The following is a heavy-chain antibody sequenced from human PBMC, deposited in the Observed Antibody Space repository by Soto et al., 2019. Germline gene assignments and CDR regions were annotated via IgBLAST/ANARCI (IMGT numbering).Heavy chain of an antibody. D-gene: IGHD2-21*02. J-gene: IGHJ5*02. Sequence: QVQLLQSGAEVKEPGASVRVSCKASGYTFYNYAVTWVRQAPGQWLEWMGWYNPVIGYGKSAKKFQGIVSMTTETSTNKDYMELKSLRSDDKAVYYCARNSSDFYGWLDPWGQGTLVTVSS. CDR3: ARNSSDFYGWLDP. CDR2: YNPVIGYG. CDR1: GYTFYNYA. V-gene: IGHV1-18*04.